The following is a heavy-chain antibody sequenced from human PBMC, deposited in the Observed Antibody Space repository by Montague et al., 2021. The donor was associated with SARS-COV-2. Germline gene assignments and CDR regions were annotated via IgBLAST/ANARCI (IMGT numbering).Heavy chain of an antibody. CDR3: AHRPSIAAAGTFRFDP. V-gene: IGHV2-5*02. D-gene: IGHD6-13*01. CDR2: IYWDDDK. J-gene: IGHJ5*02. Sequence: PALVKPTQTLTLTCTFSGFSLSTSGVGVGWIRQPPGKALEWLALIYWDDDKRYSPSLKSRLTITKDTSKNQVVLTMTNMDPVDTATYYCAHRPSIAAAGTFRFDPWGQGTLVPVSS. CDR1: GFSLSTSGVG.